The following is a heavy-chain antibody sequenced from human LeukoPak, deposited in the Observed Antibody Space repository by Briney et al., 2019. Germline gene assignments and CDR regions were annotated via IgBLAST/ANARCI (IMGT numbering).Heavy chain of an antibody. Sequence: SETLSLTCTVSGGSISSHYWSWIRQPPGKGLEWIGYIYYSGSTNYNPSLKSRVTISVDTSKNQFSLKLSSVTAADTAVYYCARERLGNWFDPWAREPWSPSPQ. D-gene: IGHD1-26*01. CDR2: IYYSGST. J-gene: IGHJ5*02. CDR3: ARERLGNWFDP. V-gene: IGHV4-59*11. CDR1: GGSISSHY.